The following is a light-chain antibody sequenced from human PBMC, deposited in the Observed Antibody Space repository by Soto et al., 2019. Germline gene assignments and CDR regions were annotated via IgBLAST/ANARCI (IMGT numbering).Light chain of an antibody. Sequence: QSALTQPPSASGSPGQSVTISCTGTSSDVGGSDYVSWYQHHSGKAPKLMIYDVSKRPSGVPDRFSGSKSGNMASLTVSGLQAEDEADYYCISHVGHSNVFGTGTKLTVL. J-gene: IGLJ1*01. CDR2: DVS. V-gene: IGLV2-8*01. CDR1: SSDVGGSDY. CDR3: ISHVGHSNV.